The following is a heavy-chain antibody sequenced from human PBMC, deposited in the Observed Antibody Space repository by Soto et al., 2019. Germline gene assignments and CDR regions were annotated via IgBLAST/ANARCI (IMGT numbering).Heavy chain of an antibody. V-gene: IGHV3-21*04. D-gene: IGHD2-2*01. J-gene: IGHJ6*02. Sequence: WGSLRLSCAASGFTFSSYSMNWVRQAPGKGLEWVSSISSSSSYIYYADSVKGRFTISRDNAKNSLYLQMNSLRADDTAVYYCARDVSGPGATYVMDVWGQGTTVTVSS. CDR1: GFTFSSYS. CDR2: ISSSSSYI. CDR3: ARDVSGPGATYVMDV.